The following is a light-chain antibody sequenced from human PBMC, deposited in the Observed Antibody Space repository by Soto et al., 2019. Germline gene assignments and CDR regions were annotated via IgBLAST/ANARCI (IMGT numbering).Light chain of an antibody. CDR3: CLYAGRPRYV. CDR1: SSDVGGYTY. J-gene: IGLJ1*01. V-gene: IGLV2-11*01. CDR2: DVS. Sequence: QSALTQPRSVSGSPGQSVTISCTGTSSDVGGYTYVSWYQQHPGKAPKVMIYDVSERPSGVPDRFSGSKSCNTASLIISGLQAEYKADYYCCLYAGRPRYVVVTGTKLTVL.